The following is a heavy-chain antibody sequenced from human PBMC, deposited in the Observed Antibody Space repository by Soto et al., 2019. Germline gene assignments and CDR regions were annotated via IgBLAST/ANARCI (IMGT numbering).Heavy chain of an antibody. D-gene: IGHD3-10*01. V-gene: IGHV4-30-4*01. CDR1: GGSISSGDYY. Sequence: PSETLSLTCTVSGGSISSGDYYWSWIRQSPGKGLEWIGYICYTGSTYYNPSLKSRVTISIDTSRNQFSLKLSSVTAADTAVYYCARALYYYGSGSHFDYWGQGTLVTVSS. CDR3: ARALYYYGSGSHFDY. CDR2: ICYTGST. J-gene: IGHJ4*02.